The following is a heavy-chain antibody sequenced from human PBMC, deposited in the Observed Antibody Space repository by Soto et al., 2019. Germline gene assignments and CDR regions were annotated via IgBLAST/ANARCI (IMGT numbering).Heavy chain of an antibody. Sequence: GGSLRLSCAASGFIFSSYAMSWVRQAPGKGLEWVSVVRGDGTSTYYADSVKGRFTISRDNSKNTLYLQMNSPRVEDTAVYFCAKTAFTTAWSPFDYWGQGTLVTVSS. CDR2: VRGDGTST. CDR3: AKTAFTTAWSPFDY. J-gene: IGHJ4*02. CDR1: GFIFSSYA. D-gene: IGHD2-2*01. V-gene: IGHV3-23*01.